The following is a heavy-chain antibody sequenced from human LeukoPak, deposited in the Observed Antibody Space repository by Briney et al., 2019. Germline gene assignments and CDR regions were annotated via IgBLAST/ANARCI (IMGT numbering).Heavy chain of an antibody. D-gene: IGHD3-9*01. V-gene: IGHV3-23*01. CDR3: AKGVYYDILTGYSIFDY. CDR1: GFTFSSYA. J-gene: IGHJ4*02. Sequence: GGSLRLSCAASGFTFSSYAMSWVRQAPGKGLEWVSAISGSGGSTYYADSVKGRFTISRDNSKNTLYLQMNSLRAEDTAVYYCAKGVYYDILTGYSIFDYWGQGTLVTVSS. CDR2: ISGSGGST.